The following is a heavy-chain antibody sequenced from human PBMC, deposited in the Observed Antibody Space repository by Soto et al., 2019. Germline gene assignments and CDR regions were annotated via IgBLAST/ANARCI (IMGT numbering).Heavy chain of an antibody. J-gene: IGHJ6*02. CDR2: IYYSGST. D-gene: IGHD5-12*01. V-gene: IGHV4-61*01. CDR1: GGSVSSGSYY. CDR3: AIYEGPYGMDV. Sequence: PSDTLSLTCTVSGGSVSSGSYYWSWIRQPPGKGLEWIGYIYYSGSTNYNPSLKSRVTISVDTSKNQFSLKLSSVTAADTAVYYCAIYEGPYGMDVWGQGTTVTVS.